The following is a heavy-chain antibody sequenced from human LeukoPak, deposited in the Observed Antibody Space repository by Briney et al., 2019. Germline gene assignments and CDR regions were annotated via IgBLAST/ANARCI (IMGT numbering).Heavy chain of an antibody. D-gene: IGHD6-13*01. CDR1: GFTISSYS. V-gene: IGHV3-21*01. CDR2: ITSVGSYM. CDR3: ARDGYSSSWDY. Sequence: GGSLRLSCAASGFTISSYSMNWVRQAPGKGLEWVSFITSVGSYMHYADSVKGRFTISRDNAKNSLYLQMNSLRAEDTAVYYCARDGYSSSWDYWGQGTLVTVSS. J-gene: IGHJ4*02.